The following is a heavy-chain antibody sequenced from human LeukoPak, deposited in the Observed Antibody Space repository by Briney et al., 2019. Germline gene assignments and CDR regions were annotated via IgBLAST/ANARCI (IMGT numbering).Heavy chain of an antibody. CDR3: AVGLDIAMPGKVPTG. Sequence: ASVKVSCKASGYTFTDHYIHWVRQAPGQGPEWMGWLDPKSGGTKYAQRFQGRVTMTWDTPISTAYMDLARLRSDDTAVYYCAVGLDIAMPGKVPTGWGQGTLVTVSS. CDR2: LDPKSGGT. J-gene: IGHJ4*02. CDR1: GYTFTDHY. D-gene: IGHD6-19*01. V-gene: IGHV1-2*02.